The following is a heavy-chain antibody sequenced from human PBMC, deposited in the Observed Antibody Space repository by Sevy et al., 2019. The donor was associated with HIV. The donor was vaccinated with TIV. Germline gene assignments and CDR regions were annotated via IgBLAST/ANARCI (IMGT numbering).Heavy chain of an antibody. V-gene: IGHV3-23*01. J-gene: IGHJ3*02. D-gene: IGHD3-3*02. CDR3: ARDGRGISAFDI. CDR1: EFIFSSHA. Sequence: GGSLRLSCVASEFIFSSHAVGWVRQAPGKGLEWVSAISGDGENTHYADSVRGRFTISRDNFKNTLYLQMNSLRAEDTALYYCARDGRGISAFDIWGPGTMVTVSS. CDR2: ISGDGENT.